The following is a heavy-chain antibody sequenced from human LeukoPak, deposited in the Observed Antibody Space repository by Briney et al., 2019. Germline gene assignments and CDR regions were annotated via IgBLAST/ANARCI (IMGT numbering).Heavy chain of an antibody. J-gene: IGHJ4*02. CDR3: ARGPNDSGSYLGDSDY. CDR1: GYTFTSYY. D-gene: IGHD1-26*01. V-gene: IGHV1-46*01. CDR2: INPSGGST. Sequence: ASVKVSCKASGYTFTSYYMHWVRQAPGQGLEWMGIINPSGGSTSYAQKFQGRVTMTRDMSTSTVYMELSSLRSEDTAVYYCARGPNDSGSYLGDSDYWGQGTLVTVSS.